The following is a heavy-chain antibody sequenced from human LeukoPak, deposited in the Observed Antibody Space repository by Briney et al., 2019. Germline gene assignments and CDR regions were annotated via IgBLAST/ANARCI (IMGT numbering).Heavy chain of an antibody. CDR1: GFTFSRFW. CDR2: ISQDGREK. J-gene: IGHJ4*02. CDR3: ARDGTYTDYDPDFDI. V-gene: IGHV3-7*04. D-gene: IGHD5-12*01. Sequence: SVGSLRLSCAASGFTFSRFWMSWVRQAPGKGLEWVANISQDGREKYYVDSVKGRFTISRDNAKNSLYLQMNSLRAEDTVVFYCARDGTYTDYDPDFDIWGQGTLVTVSS.